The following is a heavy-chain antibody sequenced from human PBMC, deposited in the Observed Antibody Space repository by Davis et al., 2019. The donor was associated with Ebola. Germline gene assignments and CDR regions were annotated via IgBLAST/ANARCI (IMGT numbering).Heavy chain of an antibody. CDR2: ISGSGGST. Sequence: GESLKISCAASGFTFSSYAMSWVRQAPGKGLEWVSAISGSGGSTYYADSVKGRFSFSRDNSKNTLYLQMNSLRAEDTAVYYCAKGTAVAGTFDYWGQGTLVTVSS. V-gene: IGHV3-23*01. CDR1: GFTFSSYA. CDR3: AKGTAVAGTFDY. J-gene: IGHJ4*02. D-gene: IGHD6-19*01.